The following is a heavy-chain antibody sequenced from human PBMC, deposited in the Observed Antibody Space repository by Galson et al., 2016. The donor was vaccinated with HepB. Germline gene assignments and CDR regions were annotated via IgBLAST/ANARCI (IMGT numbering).Heavy chain of an antibody. CDR3: ATTRFGNGAYCTFEI. D-gene: IGHD4-17*01. V-gene: IGHV3-48*04. Sequence: SLRLSCAASGLTLSSYSMSWVRQSPGRGLQWVSYISTNGANKYYTDSVKGRFTVARDNARNTVYLHMSSLTADDSAVYVGATTRFGNGAYCTFEIWGQGALVTVAS. J-gene: IGHJ3*02. CDR1: GLTLSSYS. CDR2: ISTNGANK.